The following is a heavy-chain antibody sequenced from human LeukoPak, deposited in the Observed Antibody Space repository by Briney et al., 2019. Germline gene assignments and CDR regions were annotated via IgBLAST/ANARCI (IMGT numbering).Heavy chain of an antibody. Sequence: PGGSLRLSCAASGFIFSNYGMHCVRHAPGRGREGVALISFDESSEYYADSVKGRFSISRDNSKNTLYLQMNNARVDDTAVYYCAKEVGYGSPYFDYWGEGTLVTLSS. CDR2: ISFDESSE. CDR3: AKEVGYGSPYFDY. J-gene: IGHJ4*02. V-gene: IGHV3-30*18. D-gene: IGHD5-12*01. CDR1: GFIFSNYG.